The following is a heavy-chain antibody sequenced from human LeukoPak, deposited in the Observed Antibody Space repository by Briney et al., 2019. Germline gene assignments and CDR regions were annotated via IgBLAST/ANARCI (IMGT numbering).Heavy chain of an antibody. V-gene: IGHV3-30*02. J-gene: IGHJ4*02. CDR3: AKDLGYYGSGSYYNQWLFDY. D-gene: IGHD3-10*01. CDR1: GFTFSSYG. CDR2: IRYDGSNK. Sequence: SGGSLRLSCAASGFTFSSYGMHWVRQAPGKGLEWVAFIRYDGSNKYYADSVKGRFTISRDNSKNTLYLQMNSLRAEDTAVYYCAKDLGYYGSGSYYNQWLFDYWGKGTLVTVSS.